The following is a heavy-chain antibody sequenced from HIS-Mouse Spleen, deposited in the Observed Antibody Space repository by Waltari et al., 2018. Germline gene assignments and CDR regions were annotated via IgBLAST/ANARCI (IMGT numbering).Heavy chain of an antibody. Sequence: QVQLVESGGGVVQPGRSLRLSCAASGFPFSSYGMHWVRQAPGKGLEWVAVISYDGSNKYYADSVKGRFTISRDNSKNTLYLQMNSLRAEDKAVYYCAKASSGWLDYWGQGTLVTVSS. CDR1: GFPFSSYG. D-gene: IGHD6-19*01. CDR3: AKASSGWLDY. V-gene: IGHV3-30*18. CDR2: ISYDGSNK. J-gene: IGHJ4*02.